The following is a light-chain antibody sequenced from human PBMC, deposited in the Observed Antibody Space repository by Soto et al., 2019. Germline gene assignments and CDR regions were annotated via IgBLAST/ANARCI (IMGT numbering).Light chain of an antibody. Sequence: QSALTQPASVSGSPGQSITISCTGTSTDVGANNYVSWYQQHPGRAPKVMIYDVTNRPSGVSSRFSGSKSGNTASLTISGLEDEDEADCCCYSPVDASNGVFGGGTKLTVL. V-gene: IGLV2-14*01. CDR1: STDVGANNY. CDR3: YSPVDASNGV. CDR2: DVT. J-gene: IGLJ2*01.